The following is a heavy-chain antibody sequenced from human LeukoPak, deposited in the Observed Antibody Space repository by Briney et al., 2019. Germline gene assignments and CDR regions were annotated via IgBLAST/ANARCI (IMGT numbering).Heavy chain of an antibody. V-gene: IGHV3-48*02. CDR1: GFTFSRYS. CDR2: IRSSGETI. Sequence: GGSLRLSCVASGFTFSRYSMNWVRQAPGKGLEWIAYIRSSGETIYYADSVQGRFTISRDTAKNSLYLQMNNLRDEDTAVYYCTRDPEALDYWGQGTLVTVSS. CDR3: TRDPEALDY. J-gene: IGHJ4*02.